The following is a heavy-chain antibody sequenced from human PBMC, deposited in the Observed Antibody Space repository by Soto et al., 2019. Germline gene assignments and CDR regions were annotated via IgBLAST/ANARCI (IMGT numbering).Heavy chain of an antibody. V-gene: IGHV3-9*01. CDR1: GFSFDDYA. CDR2: ISWDSVYI. CDR3: ANDFSATPTYHGMDV. J-gene: IGHJ6*02. Sequence: HPGGSLRFSCAAYGFSFDDYAMHWVRQVPGKGLKWCSGISWDSVYITYADSVKGRFTISRDNAQISLYLQLDSLRGEDTALYFCANDFSATPTYHGMDVWGQGTRVTVSS. D-gene: IGHD6-19*01.